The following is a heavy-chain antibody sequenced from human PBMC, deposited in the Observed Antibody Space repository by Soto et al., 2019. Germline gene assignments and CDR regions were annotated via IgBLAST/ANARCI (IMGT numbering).Heavy chain of an antibody. V-gene: IGHV3-64D*06. CDR3: VKAVSGTVGWFDP. J-gene: IGHJ5*02. Sequence: PGGSLRLSCSASGFTFSSYAMHWVRQAPGKGLQYVSAISSDGVSTYYADSVKGRFTISRDNSKNTLYLQMSSLRAEDTAVYYCVKAVSGTVGWFDPWGQGTLVTVSS. D-gene: IGHD6-19*01. CDR2: ISSDGVST. CDR1: GFTFSSYA.